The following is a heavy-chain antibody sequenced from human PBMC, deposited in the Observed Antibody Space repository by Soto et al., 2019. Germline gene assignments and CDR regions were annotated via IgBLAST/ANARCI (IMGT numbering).Heavy chain of an antibody. CDR1: GFTFSSYA. D-gene: IGHD2-21*02. Sequence: PGGSLRLSCAASGFTFSSYAMSWVRQAPGKGLEWVSGISGSGGSTYYADSVKGRFTISRDNAKNTLYLQMKSLRAEDTGVYYCARPKGTAYSAFDTWGQGTKVTVSS. J-gene: IGHJ3*02. V-gene: IGHV3-23*01. CDR2: ISGSGGST. CDR3: ARPKGTAYSAFDT.